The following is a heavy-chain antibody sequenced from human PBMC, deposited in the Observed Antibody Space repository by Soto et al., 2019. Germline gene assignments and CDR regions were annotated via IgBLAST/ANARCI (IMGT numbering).Heavy chain of an antibody. Sequence: GGPLRPSWAASGFAFSSYSRNWVRQAPGKGLEWVSYSSSSSSTIYYADSVKGRLTISRDNAKTSLYLQMNSLRDEDTAVYYCARDSRPNSSGWYVEDDAFDIWGQGTMVTV. J-gene: IGHJ3*02. CDR2: SSSSSSTI. CDR3: ARDSRPNSSGWYVEDDAFDI. D-gene: IGHD6-19*01. CDR1: GFAFSSYS. V-gene: IGHV3-48*02.